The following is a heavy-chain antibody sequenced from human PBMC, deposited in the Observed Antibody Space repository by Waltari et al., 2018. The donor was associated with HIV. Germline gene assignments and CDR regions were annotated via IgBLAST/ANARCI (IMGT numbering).Heavy chain of an antibody. CDR1: GFIFNKFG. D-gene: IGHD4-17*01. J-gene: IGHJ2*01. V-gene: IGHV3-30*18. Sequence: QVQLVESGGGVVQPGRSLRVSCAASGFIFNKFGMHWVRQAPGKGLEWVAVISYDGSDKYFADSVKGRFTISRDNSKNTLYLQMSSLRTEDTAVYYCAKDGVEYGDYFDGWYFDLWGRGTLVTVSS. CDR3: AKDGVEYGDYFDGWYFDL. CDR2: ISYDGSDK.